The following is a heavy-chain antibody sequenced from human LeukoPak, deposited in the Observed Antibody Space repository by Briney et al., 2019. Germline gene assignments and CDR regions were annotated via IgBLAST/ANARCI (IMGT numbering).Heavy chain of an antibody. D-gene: IGHD2/OR15-2a*01. CDR1: GDSVSSNSVA. CDR3: ARGQNHAFDI. J-gene: IGHJ3*02. CDR2: TYYRSKWCN. V-gene: IGHV6-1*01. Sequence: SQTLSLTCAISGDSVSSNSVAWNWIRQSPSRGLEWLGRTYYRSKWCNDYAVSVKSRISINPDTSKSQFSLQLNSVPPEDTAVYYCARGQNHAFDIWGQGTMVTVSS.